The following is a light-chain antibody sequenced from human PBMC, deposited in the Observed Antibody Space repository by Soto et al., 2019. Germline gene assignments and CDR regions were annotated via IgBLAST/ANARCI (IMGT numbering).Light chain of an antibody. CDR1: QSVSSSY. V-gene: IGKV3-20*01. J-gene: IGKJ1*01. CDR2: GAS. Sequence: EIVLTQSPGTLSLSPGERATLSCRASQSVSSSYLAWYQQKHGQAPRILIYGASSRATGIPDRFSGSGSGTDFTLTITRLEPEDFEVYYCQQYGSSPRAFGQGTKVDIK. CDR3: QQYGSSPRA.